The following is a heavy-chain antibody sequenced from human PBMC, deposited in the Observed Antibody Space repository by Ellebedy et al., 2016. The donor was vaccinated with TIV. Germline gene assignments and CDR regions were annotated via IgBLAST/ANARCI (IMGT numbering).Heavy chain of an antibody. V-gene: IGHV4-39*01. D-gene: IGHD3-10*01. CDR3: ARQGPSITMVRGVNWFDP. Sequence: GSLRLSCSVSGGSISSSSHYWGWIRQPPWKGLEWIGSIYYTGSIYYNPSLKRRVTISVDTSKNQFSLNLNSLTAADTAVYYCARQGPSITMVRGVNWFDPWGQGTLVTVSS. CDR1: GGSISSSSHY. CDR2: IYYTGSI. J-gene: IGHJ5*02.